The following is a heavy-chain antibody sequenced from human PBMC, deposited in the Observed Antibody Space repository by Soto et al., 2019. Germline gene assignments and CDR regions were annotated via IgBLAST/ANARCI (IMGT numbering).Heavy chain of an antibody. J-gene: IGHJ6*02. CDR1: GFTFSSYA. D-gene: IGHD3-22*01. Sequence: GGSLRLSCAASGFTFSSYAMSWVRQAPGKGLEWVSAISGSGGSTYYADSVKGRFTISRDNSKNTLYLQMNSLRAEDTAVYYCAKDPVPVHYYDSRDSSGYYYYYGMDVWGQGTTVTVSS. CDR2: ISGSGGST. CDR3: AKDPVPVHYYDSRDSSGYYYYYGMDV. V-gene: IGHV3-23*01.